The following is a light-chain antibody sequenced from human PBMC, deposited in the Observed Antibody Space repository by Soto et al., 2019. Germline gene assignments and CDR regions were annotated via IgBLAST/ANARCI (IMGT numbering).Light chain of an antibody. CDR2: DVS. V-gene: IGLV2-14*01. Sequence: QSALTQPASVSGSPGQSITISCTGTSSDVGGYNYVSRYQQHPGKAPKLMIYDVSNRPSGVSNRFSGSKSGNTASLTISGLQAEDEADYYCSSYTSISTPWIFGTVTKVTVL. J-gene: IGLJ1*01. CDR3: SSYTSISTPWI. CDR1: SSDVGGYNY.